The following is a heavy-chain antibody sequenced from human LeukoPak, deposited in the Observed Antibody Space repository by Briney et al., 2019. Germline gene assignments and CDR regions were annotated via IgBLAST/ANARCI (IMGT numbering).Heavy chain of an antibody. CDR2: IKEDGSDK. CDR1: GFTFRSYW. J-gene: IGHJ5*02. D-gene: IGHD2-2*01. V-gene: IGHV3-7*01. CDR3: ARVSARGDIVVVPDNWFDP. Sequence: PGGSLRLSCAASGFTFRSYWMNWVRQAPGKGLEWVANIKEDGSDKYYVDSVKGRFTFSRDNAKNSLYLQMNSLRAEDTAVYYCARVSARGDIVVVPDNWFDPWGQGTLVTVSS.